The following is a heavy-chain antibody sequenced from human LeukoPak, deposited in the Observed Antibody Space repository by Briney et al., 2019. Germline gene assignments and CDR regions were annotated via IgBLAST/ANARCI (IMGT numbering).Heavy chain of an antibody. CDR1: GFTVSDNY. J-gene: IGHJ4*02. V-gene: IGHV3-66*01. CDR3: VRDEGFHGSGSN. D-gene: IGHD3-10*01. Sequence: GGSLRLSCAASGFTVSDNYMSWVRQAPGKGLEWVSVIYSGGGTYYSHSVKGRFTISRDNSKNTLYLRMNTLRVEDTAVYYCVRDEGFHGSGSNWGPGTLVTVSS. CDR2: IYSGGGT.